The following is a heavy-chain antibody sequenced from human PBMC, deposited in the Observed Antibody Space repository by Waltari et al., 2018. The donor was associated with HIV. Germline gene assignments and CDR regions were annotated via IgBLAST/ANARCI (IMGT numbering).Heavy chain of an antibody. CDR2: ISGSGGTT. V-gene: IGHV3-23*04. J-gene: IGHJ4*02. Sequence: EVQLVESGGGLVQPGGSLRLSCTASGFPFNNFAMRWVRQAPGKGLEWVSVISGSGGTTYYADSVKGRFTVSRDNFKNTVYLQMNSLRAGDTAIYYCAKAVMETAVSSPVDCWGQGALVTVSS. CDR3: AKAVMETAVSSPVDC. CDR1: GFPFNNFA. D-gene: IGHD5-18*01.